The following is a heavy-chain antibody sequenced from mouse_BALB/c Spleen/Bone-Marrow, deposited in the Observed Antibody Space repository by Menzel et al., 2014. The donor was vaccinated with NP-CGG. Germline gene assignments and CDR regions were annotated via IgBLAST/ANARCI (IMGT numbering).Heavy chain of an antibody. CDR1: GYTFTSYW. CDR3: ARARSTVITTWYIDV. Sequence: DLVKPGASVKLSCEASGYTFTSYWIYWIKQGPGQGLEWMGRFAPGSGDTNYNEKFKGTATLTVDKSSSTDYVKLSSLSSKYSAVYFCARARSTVITTWYIDVWGAGTTVTVSS. J-gene: IGHJ1*01. CDR2: FAPGSGDT. D-gene: IGHD2-4*01. V-gene: IGHV1S41*01.